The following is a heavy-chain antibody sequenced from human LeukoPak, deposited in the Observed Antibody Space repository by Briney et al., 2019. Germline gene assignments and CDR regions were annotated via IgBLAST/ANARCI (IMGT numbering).Heavy chain of an antibody. CDR1: GGSFSGYY. J-gene: IGHJ6*02. V-gene: IGHV4-34*01. CDR3: ARGGGKRYCSGGSCYSHYYYGMDV. Sequence: SETLSLTCAVYGGSFSGYYWSWIRQPPGKGLEWIGEINHSGSTNYNPSLKSRVTISVDTSKNQFSLKLSSVTAADTAVYYCARGGGKRYCSGGSCYSHYYYGMDVWGQGTTVTVSS. D-gene: IGHD2-15*01. CDR2: INHSGST.